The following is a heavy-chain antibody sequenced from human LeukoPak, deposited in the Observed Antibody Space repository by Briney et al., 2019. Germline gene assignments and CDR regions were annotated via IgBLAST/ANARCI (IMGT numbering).Heavy chain of an antibody. CDR3: ARLSVYTARDPADAVDS. J-gene: IGHJ3*02. CDR2: IWYDGSNK. V-gene: IGHV3-33*01. Sequence: GGSLRLSCAASGFTFSSYGMHWVRQAPGKGLEGVAVIWYDGSNKYYADSVKGRFTISRDNSKNTLYLQMNSLRAEDTAVYDRARLSVYTARDPADAVDSGDESTIVTASS. CDR1: GFTFSSYG. D-gene: IGHD5-18*01.